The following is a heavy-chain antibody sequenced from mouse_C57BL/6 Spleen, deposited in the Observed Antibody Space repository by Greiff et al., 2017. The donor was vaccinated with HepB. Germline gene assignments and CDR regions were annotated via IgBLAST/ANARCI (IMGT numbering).Heavy chain of an antibody. CDR3: ARKRIYYGSSYGYFDV. J-gene: IGHJ1*03. V-gene: IGHV2-9-1*01. Sequence: VKLMESGPGLVAPSQSLSITCTVSGFSLTSYAISWVRQPPGKGLEWLGVIWTGGGTNYNSALKSRLSISKDNSKSQVFLKMNSLQTDDTARYYCARKRIYYGSSYGYFDVWGTGTTVTVSS. CDR1: GFSLTSYA. D-gene: IGHD1-1*01. CDR2: IWTGGGT.